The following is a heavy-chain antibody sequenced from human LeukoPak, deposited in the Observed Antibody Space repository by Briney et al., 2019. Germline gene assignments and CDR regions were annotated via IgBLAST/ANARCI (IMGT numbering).Heavy chain of an antibody. J-gene: IGHJ4*02. CDR2: ISGDAGRT. V-gene: IGHV3-23*01. D-gene: IGHD3-16*02. CDR1: GFIFSNHG. CDR3: AKDSYYDYVWGSYRYTNQFDY. Sequence: GGTLRLSCAASGFIFSNHGMNWVRQAPGKGLEWVSGISGDAGRTYYADSVKGRFTISRDNSKNTLYLQMNSLRAEDTAVYYCAKDSYYDYVWGSYRYTNQFDYWGQGTLVTVSS.